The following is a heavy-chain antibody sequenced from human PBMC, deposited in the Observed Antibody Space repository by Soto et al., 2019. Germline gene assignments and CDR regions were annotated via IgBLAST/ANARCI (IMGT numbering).Heavy chain of an antibody. V-gene: IGHV4-39*01. Sequence: SETLSLTCTVSGGSISSSSYYWGWIRQPPGKGLEWIGSIYYSGSTYYNPSLKSRVTISVDTSKNQFSLKLSSVTAADTAVYYCARQMTTVTTIDYWGQGTLVTVYS. CDR2: IYYSGST. D-gene: IGHD4-17*01. CDR3: ARQMTTVTTIDY. CDR1: GGSISSSSYY. J-gene: IGHJ4*02.